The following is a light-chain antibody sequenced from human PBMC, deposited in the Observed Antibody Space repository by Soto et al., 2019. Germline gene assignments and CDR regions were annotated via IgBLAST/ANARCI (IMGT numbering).Light chain of an antibody. CDR3: SPYTSSSTVV. V-gene: IGLV2-14*01. CDR2: DVS. CDR1: SSDVGGYNY. Sequence: QSALTQPASVSGSPGQSITISCTGTSSDVGGYNYVSWYQQHPGKAPKLMIYDVSNRPSGVSNRFSGSKSGNTASLTISGLQAEEEADYYCSPYTSSSTVVFGGGTKLTVL. J-gene: IGLJ2*01.